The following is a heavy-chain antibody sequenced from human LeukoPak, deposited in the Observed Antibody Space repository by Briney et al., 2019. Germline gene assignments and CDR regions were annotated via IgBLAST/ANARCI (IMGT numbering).Heavy chain of an antibody. Sequence: ASVKASCKASGYTFTGYYMHWVRQAAGQGLEWMGWINPNSGGTNYAQKFQGRVTMTRDTSISTAYMELSRLRSDDTAVYYCARGGSGSYYHWFDPWGQGTLVTVSS. CDR3: ARGGSGSYYHWFDP. CDR2: INPNSGGT. CDR1: GYTFTGYY. V-gene: IGHV1-2*02. J-gene: IGHJ5*02. D-gene: IGHD3-10*01.